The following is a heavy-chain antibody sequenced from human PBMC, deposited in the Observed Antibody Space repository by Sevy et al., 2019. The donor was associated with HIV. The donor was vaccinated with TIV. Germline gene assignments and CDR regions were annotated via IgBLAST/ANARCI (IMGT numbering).Heavy chain of an antibody. D-gene: IGHD3-16*01. J-gene: IGHJ3*02. V-gene: IGHV3-33*04. Sequence: GGSLRLSCAASGFTFNIYGMHWVRQAPGKGLEWVAVIWKDGHNKFYADSVRGRFTFSRDNSRSTLSLQMDSLRVEDMTVYYCVREKGPFTAFDIWGQGTMVTVSS. CDR3: VREKGPFTAFDI. CDR2: IWKDGHNK. CDR1: GFTFNIYG.